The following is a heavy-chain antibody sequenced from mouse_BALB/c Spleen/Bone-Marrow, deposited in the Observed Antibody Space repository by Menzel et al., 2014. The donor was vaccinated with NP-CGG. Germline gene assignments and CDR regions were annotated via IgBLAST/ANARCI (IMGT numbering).Heavy chain of an antibody. CDR3: ARPGYYGYQDV. V-gene: IGHV4-1*02. D-gene: IGHD1-2*01. CDR2: INPDSSTI. J-gene: IGHJ1*01. Sequence: EGQEVESGGGLVQPGGSLKLSCAASGFDFSSYWMTWVRQAPGKGLEWIGEINPDSSTINYTPSLKDKFIISRDNTKNTLYLQMSKVRSEDTALYYCARPGYYGYQDVWGAGTTVTVSS. CDR1: GFDFSSYW.